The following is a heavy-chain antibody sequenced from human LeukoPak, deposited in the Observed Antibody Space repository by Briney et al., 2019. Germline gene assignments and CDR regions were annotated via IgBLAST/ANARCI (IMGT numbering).Heavy chain of an antibody. CDR3: GRFGDEAGIDN. Sequence: GGSLRLSCAASGFTFSTYWMSWVRQAPGKGLEWVANIKPSGTETYYGDPVKGRFTISRDNAKNLLYLQMSSLRAEDTAVYSCGRFGDEAGIDNWGQGTLVTVSS. CDR1: GFTFSTYW. V-gene: IGHV3-7*01. CDR2: IKPSGTET. D-gene: IGHD3-10*01. J-gene: IGHJ4*02.